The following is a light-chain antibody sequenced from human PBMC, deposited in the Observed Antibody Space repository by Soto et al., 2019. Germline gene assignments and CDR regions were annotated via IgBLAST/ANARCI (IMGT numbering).Light chain of an antibody. J-gene: IGKJ1*01. CDR2: GAS. V-gene: IGKV3-20*01. Sequence: EIVMTHSPATLTLSPCERATLSFRASQSVSNNYLAWYQQKPGQAPRLLIYGASNRATGIPDRFSGSGSGTDCTLTISRLEPEDFAVYYCQQYGSSGTFGQGTKVDIK. CDR1: QSVSNNY. CDR3: QQYGSSGT.